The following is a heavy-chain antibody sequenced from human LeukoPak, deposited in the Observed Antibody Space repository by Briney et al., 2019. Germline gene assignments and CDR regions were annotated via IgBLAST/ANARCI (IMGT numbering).Heavy chain of an antibody. CDR3: AKAVTFSYFDY. V-gene: IGHV3-23*01. Sequence: PGGSLRLSCAASGFTFSSYAVSWVRQAPGKGLEWVSAISVSDGSTYYADSVKGRFTISRDNSKNTLYLQMNSLRAEDTAVYYCAKAVTFSYFDYWGQGTLVTVSS. CDR2: ISVSDGST. D-gene: IGHD3-10*01. CDR1: GFTFSSYA. J-gene: IGHJ4*02.